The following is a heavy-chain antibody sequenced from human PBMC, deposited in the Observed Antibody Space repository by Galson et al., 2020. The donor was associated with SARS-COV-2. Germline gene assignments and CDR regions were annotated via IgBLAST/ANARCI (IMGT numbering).Heavy chain of an antibody. V-gene: IGHV3-7*01. CDR2: IKQDGSEK. CDR3: ARDLGVLWFGELLPDAFDI. CDR1: GFTFSSYW. Sequence: GSLRLSCAASGFTFSSYWMSWVRQAPGKGLEWVANIKQDGSEKYYVDSVKGRFTISRDNAKNSLYLQMNSLRAEDTAVYYCARDLGVLWFGELLPDAFDIWGQGTMVTVSS. D-gene: IGHD3-10*01. J-gene: IGHJ3*02.